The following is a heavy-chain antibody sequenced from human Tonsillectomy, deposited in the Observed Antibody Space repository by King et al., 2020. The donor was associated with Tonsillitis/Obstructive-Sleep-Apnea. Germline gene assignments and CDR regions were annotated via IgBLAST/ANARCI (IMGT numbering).Heavy chain of an antibody. Sequence: QLVQSGAEVKKPGESLKISCKGSGSSFTSYWIGWVRQMPGKGLEWMGIIHPGDSDTRYSPSFQGQVTTTADKSISTAYLQWSSLRASDAAVYYCARRGGSFASSSDLDYWGQGTLVTVSS. CDR2: IHPGDSDT. J-gene: IGHJ4*02. D-gene: IGHD6-6*01. CDR3: ARRGGSFASSSDLDY. CDR1: GSSFTSYW. V-gene: IGHV5-51*01.